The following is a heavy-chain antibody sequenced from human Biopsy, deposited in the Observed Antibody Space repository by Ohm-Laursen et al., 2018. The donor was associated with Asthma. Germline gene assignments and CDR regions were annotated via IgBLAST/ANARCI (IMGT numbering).Heavy chain of an antibody. J-gene: IGHJ3*02. V-gene: IGHV3-30*03. CDR1: GFVFSQCG. D-gene: IGHD3-22*01. Sequence: SLRLSCAASGFVFSQCGMHWVRQGPGKGLGWVALVSSDGHNKYYEDSVKGRFTISRDNSRNRLYLQINRLIVEDSAVYFCARQSGQDYGDSSGFDIWGQGTKVAVSS. CDR2: VSSDGHNK. CDR3: ARQSGQDYGDSSGFDI.